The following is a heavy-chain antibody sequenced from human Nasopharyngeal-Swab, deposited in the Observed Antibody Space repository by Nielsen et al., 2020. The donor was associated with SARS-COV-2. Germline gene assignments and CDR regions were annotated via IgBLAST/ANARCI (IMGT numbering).Heavy chain of an antibody. Sequence: GGSLRLSCAASGFTFSSYAMSWVRQAPGKGLEWVSGISGSGGSTYYADSVKGRFTISRDNSKNTVYLQMNSLRAEDTAVYYCAKARLGVLLWFGELRHFDYWGQGTLVTVSS. D-gene: IGHD3-10*01. J-gene: IGHJ4*02. CDR3: AKARLGVLLWFGELRHFDY. CDR2: ISGSGGST. CDR1: GFTFSSYA. V-gene: IGHV3-23*01.